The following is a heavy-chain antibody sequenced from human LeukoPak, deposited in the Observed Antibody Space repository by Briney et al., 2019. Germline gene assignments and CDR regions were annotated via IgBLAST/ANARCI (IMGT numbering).Heavy chain of an antibody. D-gene: IGHD1-26*01. J-gene: IGHJ4*02. CDR1: GYTFTSYY. CDR3: ARGEWELPPPIVS. CDR2: INPNSGGT. V-gene: IGHV1-2*02. Sequence: ASVKVSCKASGYTFTSYYMHWVRQAPGQGLEWMGWINPNSGGTKYAQKFQGRVTMTRDTSTSTAYMELSRLRSDDTAVYYCARGEWELPPPIVSWGQGTLVTVSS.